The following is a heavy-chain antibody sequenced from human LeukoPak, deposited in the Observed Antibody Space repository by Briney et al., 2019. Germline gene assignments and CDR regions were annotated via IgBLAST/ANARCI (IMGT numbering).Heavy chain of an antibody. CDR3: ARDLAYSRLDY. V-gene: IGHV3-21*01. CDR1: GFTFSDYS. D-gene: IGHD5-18*01. CDR2: ISSSSGYI. J-gene: IGHJ4*02. Sequence: GGSLRLSCAASGFTFSDYSINWVRQAPGKGLEWVSSISSSSGYIYYADSVKGRFTISRDNAKNSLYLQMNSLRAEDTAVYYCARDLAYSRLDYWGQGMLVTVSS.